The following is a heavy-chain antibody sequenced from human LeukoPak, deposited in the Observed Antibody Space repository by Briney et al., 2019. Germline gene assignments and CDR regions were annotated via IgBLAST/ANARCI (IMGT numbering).Heavy chain of an antibody. CDR2: MNPVTGHT. J-gene: IGHJ5*02. CDR1: GFSFTNYD. CDR3: VRDGEGIAISVNFWFDP. D-gene: IGHD3-10*01. V-gene: IGHV1-8*01. Sequence: ASVWVSCKASGFSFTNYDINWVRQTTGQGLEWMGWMNPVTGHTGYARQFQGRITMTRDTSTGTAYMELRSLTSEDTAVYYCVRDGEGIAISVNFWFDPWGQGTLVTVSS.